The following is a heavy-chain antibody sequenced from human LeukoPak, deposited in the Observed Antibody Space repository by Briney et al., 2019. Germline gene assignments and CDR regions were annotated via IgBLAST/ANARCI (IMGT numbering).Heavy chain of an antibody. V-gene: IGHV3-30-3*01. CDR2: ISYDGSNK. D-gene: IGHD4-11*01. CDR1: GFTFSSYA. CDR3: AREWTTSPLYYYGMDV. J-gene: IGHJ6*02. Sequence: GGSLRLSCAASGFTFSSYAMHWVRQAPGKGLEWVAVISYDGSNKYYADSVKGRFTISRDNSKNTLYLQMNRLRAEDTAVYYCAREWTTSPLYYYGMDVWGQGTTVTVSS.